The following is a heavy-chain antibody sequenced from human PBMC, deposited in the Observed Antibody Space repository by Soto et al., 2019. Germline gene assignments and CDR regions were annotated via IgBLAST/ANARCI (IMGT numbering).Heavy chain of an antibody. V-gene: IGHV1-69*01. J-gene: IGHJ1*01. CDR1: GGTFSSYA. CDR2: IIPIFGTA. D-gene: IGHD3-10*01. CDR3: ASPTMVRGVIFEQEYFQH. Sequence: QVQLVQSGAEVKKPGSSVQVSCKASGGTFSSYAISWVRQAPGQGLEWMGGIIPIFGTANYAQKFQGRVTITADESTSTAYMELSSLRSEDTAVYYGASPTMVRGVIFEQEYFQHWGQGTMVTVSS.